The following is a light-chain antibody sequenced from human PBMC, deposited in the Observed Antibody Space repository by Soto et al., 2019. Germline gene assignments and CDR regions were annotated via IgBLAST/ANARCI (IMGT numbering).Light chain of an antibody. J-gene: IGKJ1*01. V-gene: IGKV1-9*01. CDR3: QHYNSYSEA. Sequence: DIQLTQSPSFLSASLGDRVTITCLASQGIGSYSAWYQQKPGKAPRLLIYAASTLQSGVPSRFSGSGSGTDFTLTVSSLQPEDFATYYCQHYNSYSEAFGQGTKVDIK. CDR2: AAS. CDR1: QGIGSY.